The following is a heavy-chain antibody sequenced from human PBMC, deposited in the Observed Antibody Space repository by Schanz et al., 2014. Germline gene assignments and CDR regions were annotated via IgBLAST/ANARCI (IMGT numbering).Heavy chain of an antibody. D-gene: IGHD5-12*01. CDR1: GFTFSSYA. J-gene: IGHJ4*02. CDR2: ISGRDGST. Sequence: EVQLLESGGGLVQPGGSLRLSCAASGFTFSSYAMTWVRQAPGMGLEWVSAISGRDGSTYYADSVRGRFTISRDNAENTLFLQMNSLRAEDTAVYYCARKVVATIGDYYDNWGQGTLVIVSS. V-gene: IGHV3-23*01. CDR3: ARKVVATIGDYYDN.